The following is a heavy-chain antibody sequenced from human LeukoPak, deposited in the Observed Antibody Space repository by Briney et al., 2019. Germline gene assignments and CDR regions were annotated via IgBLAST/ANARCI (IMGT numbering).Heavy chain of an antibody. Sequence: SETLSLTCAVSGYSISSGYYWGWLRPPPGKGLEWIGSIYNSGSTYYNPSLKSRVTISVDTSKNQFSLKLSPVTAADTAVYYCARDVTMVRGVLDMDVWGKGTTVTVSS. CDR2: IYNSGST. CDR1: GYSISSGYY. D-gene: IGHD3-10*01. CDR3: ARDVTMVRGVLDMDV. V-gene: IGHV4-38-2*02. J-gene: IGHJ6*03.